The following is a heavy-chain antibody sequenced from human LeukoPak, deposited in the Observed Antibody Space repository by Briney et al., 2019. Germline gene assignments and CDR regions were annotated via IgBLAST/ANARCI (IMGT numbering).Heavy chain of an antibody. CDR2: IDPSDSYT. D-gene: IGHD6-13*01. J-gene: IGHJ4*02. CDR1: GYRFTSYW. CDR3: ARQGERRIAAAGDFDY. V-gene: IGHV5-10-1*01. Sequence: GESLKISFKGSGYRFTSYWISGVRQMPGKGLGGMGRIDPSDSYTNYSPSFQGHVTISADKYISTAYLQWSSLKASDPAMYYCARQGERRIAAAGDFDYWGQGTLVTVSS.